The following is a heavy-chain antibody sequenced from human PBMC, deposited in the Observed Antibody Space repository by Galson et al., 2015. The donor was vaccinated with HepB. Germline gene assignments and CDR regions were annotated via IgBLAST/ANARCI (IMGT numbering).Heavy chain of an antibody. J-gene: IGHJ4*02. CDR3: VHRERGYSAY. Sequence: PALVKPTQTLTLTCTFSGFSLTTSGVGVGWIRQPPGKALECLAVVFWDDDKRYSPSLKTRLTITRDTSKNQVVLTMTNMDPVDTATYYCVHRERGYSAYWGQGTLVTVSS. CDR1: GFSLTTSGVG. CDR2: VFWDDDK. V-gene: IGHV2-5*02. D-gene: IGHD5-12*01.